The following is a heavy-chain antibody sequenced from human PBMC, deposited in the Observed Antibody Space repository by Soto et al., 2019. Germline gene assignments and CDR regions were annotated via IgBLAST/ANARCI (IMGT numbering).Heavy chain of an antibody. CDR3: ARDGYYDFWSGSSHYYYYGMDV. CDR2: ISSSSSYI. D-gene: IGHD3-3*01. CDR1: GFTFSSYS. J-gene: IGHJ6*02. Sequence: GSLRLSCAASGFTFSSYSMDWVRQAPGKGLEWVSSISSSSSYIYYADSVKGRFTISRDNAKNSLYLQMNSLRAEDTAVYYCARDGYYDFWSGSSHYYYYGMDVWGQGTTVTVSS. V-gene: IGHV3-21*01.